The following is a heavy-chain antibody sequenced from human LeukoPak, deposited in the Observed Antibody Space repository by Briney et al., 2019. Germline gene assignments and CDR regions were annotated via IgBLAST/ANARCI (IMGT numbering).Heavy chain of an antibody. CDR2: ISGSGGST. D-gene: IGHD2-15*01. V-gene: IGHV3-23*01. Sequence: TGGSLRLSCAGSGFTFSSYAMSWVRQAPGKGLEWVSAISGSGGSTYYADSVKGRFTISRDNSKNTLYLQMNSLRAEDTAVYYCAKDFPAVVVAASFDYWGQGTLVTVSS. J-gene: IGHJ4*02. CDR1: GFTFSSYA. CDR3: AKDFPAVVVAASFDY.